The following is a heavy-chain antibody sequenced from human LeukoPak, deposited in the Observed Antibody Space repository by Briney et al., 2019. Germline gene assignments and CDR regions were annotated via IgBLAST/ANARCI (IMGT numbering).Heavy chain of an antibody. CDR2: IYYSGST. J-gene: IGHJ3*02. CDR1: GGSISSSSYY. CDR3: ARSAVVTSDAFDI. D-gene: IGHD3-22*01. V-gene: IGHV4-39*07. Sequence: SETLSRTCTVSGGSISSSSYYWGWIRQPPGKGLEWIGSIYYSGSTYYNPSLKSRVTISVDTSKNQFSLKLSSVTAADTAVYYCARSAVVTSDAFDIWGQGTMVTVSS.